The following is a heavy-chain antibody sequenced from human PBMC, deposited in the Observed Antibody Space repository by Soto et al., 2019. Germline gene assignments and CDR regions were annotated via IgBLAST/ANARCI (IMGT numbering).Heavy chain of an antibody. V-gene: IGHV3-23*01. J-gene: IGHJ5*02. Sequence: GGSLRVSCEASGFPFITYARAWFRQVPGMGLEWVSTTSIGGNTDLAESVRGRFTVSRDNSKNTLYLQMTNLRVEDAAIYFCARDLRPGLIVPTKSGFDPWGQGTRVTVSS. CDR3: ARDLRPGLIVPTKSGFDP. CDR1: GFPFITYA. D-gene: IGHD2-21*01. CDR2: TSIGGNT.